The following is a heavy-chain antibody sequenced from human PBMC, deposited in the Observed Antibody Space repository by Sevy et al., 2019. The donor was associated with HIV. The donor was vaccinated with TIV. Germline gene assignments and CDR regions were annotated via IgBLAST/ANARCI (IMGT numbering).Heavy chain of an antibody. D-gene: IGHD4-17*01. Sequence: SLRLSCAASGFTFSTYGMHWVRQAPGKGLEWVAVIWFDGSNTYYADSAKGRFTISRDIAKNTLHLQMNSLRAEDTAVYYCARDLEFYDYGDYGPAFMPDYWGQGTLVTVSS. CDR2: IWFDGSNT. J-gene: IGHJ4*02. CDR3: ARDLEFYDYGDYGPAFMPDY. V-gene: IGHV3-33*01. CDR1: GFTFSTYG.